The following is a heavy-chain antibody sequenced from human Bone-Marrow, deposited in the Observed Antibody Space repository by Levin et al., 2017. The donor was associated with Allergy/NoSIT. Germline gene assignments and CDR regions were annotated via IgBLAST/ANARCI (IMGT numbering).Heavy chain of an antibody. CDR2: ITWNSGSV. J-gene: IGHJ4*02. CDR1: GFTFDDYT. V-gene: IGHV3-9*01. D-gene: IGHD4-23*01. CDR3: AKGGDCGGDTCFDY. Sequence: GGSLRLSCAASGFTFDDYTMHWVRQAPGKGLEWVSGITWNSGSVAYAESVKGRFTISRDVSKNTLYLQMNALRDEDAAVYYCAKGGDCGGDTCFDYWGQGALVTVSS.